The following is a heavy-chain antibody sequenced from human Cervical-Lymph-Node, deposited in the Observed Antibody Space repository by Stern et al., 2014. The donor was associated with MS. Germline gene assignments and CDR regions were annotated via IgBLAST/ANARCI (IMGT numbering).Heavy chain of an antibody. D-gene: IGHD1-26*01. J-gene: IGHJ5*02. Sequence: EVQLVESGGGLVQPGRSLRLSCAASGFTFPDYAMHWVRQAPGQGLEWVSRINWNGGSKCYTDSVKGRFTISRDNAKNSLQLQMSSLRLEDTAIYYCAKDLSYSGSPDPFDHWGQGTLVTVSS. CDR1: GFTFPDYA. CDR3: AKDLSYSGSPDPFDH. CDR2: INWNGGSK. V-gene: IGHV3-9*01.